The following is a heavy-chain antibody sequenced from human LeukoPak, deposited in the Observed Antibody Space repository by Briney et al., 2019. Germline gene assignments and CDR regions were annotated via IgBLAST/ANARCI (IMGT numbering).Heavy chain of an antibody. D-gene: IGHD1-26*01. Sequence: GGSLRLSCAVSGLTFNVAWMSWVRQAPGKGLEWVAFIRYDGSNKYYADSVKGRFTISRDNSKNTLYLQMNSLRAEDTAVYYCAKDIKWELRGGDYFDYWGQGTLVTVSS. CDR3: AKDIKWELRGGDYFDY. V-gene: IGHV3-30*02. CDR1: GLTFNVAW. CDR2: IRYDGSNK. J-gene: IGHJ4*02.